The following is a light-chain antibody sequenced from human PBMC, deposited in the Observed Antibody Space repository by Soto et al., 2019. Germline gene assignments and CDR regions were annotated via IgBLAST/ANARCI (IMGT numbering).Light chain of an antibody. Sequence: QSVLTQPPSASGTPGQRVSISCSGRSSNIGSHAVDWYQQLPGTAPKLLIYSNDQRPSGVPDRFSCSKSGTTASLAISGLQSEDEGDYFCATWDDSPSGVVFGGGTKLTVL. CDR1: SSNIGSHA. CDR2: SND. J-gene: IGLJ3*02. CDR3: ATWDDSPSGVV. V-gene: IGLV1-44*01.